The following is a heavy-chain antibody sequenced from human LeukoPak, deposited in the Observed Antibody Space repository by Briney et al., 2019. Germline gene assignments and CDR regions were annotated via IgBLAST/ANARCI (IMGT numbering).Heavy chain of an antibody. CDR2: IHSGGST. CDR1: GFSVSSNY. Sequence: GGSLRLSCVASGFSVSSNYMNRVRQAPGKGLEWVSLIHSGGSTYFADSVKGRFAISRDNSRNILYLQMNSLRAEDTAVYYCARDFMAGFYFHYWGQGTLVTVSS. V-gene: IGHV3-66*01. D-gene: IGHD3-10*01. J-gene: IGHJ4*02. CDR3: ARDFMAGFYFHY.